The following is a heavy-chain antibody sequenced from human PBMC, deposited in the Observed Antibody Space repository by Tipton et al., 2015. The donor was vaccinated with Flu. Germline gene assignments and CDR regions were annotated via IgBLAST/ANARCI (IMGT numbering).Heavy chain of an antibody. D-gene: IGHD3-3*01. J-gene: IGHJ4*02. V-gene: IGHV3-15*01. CDR2: IKSKTDGGTT. CDR1: GFTFSNAW. Sequence: SLRLSCAASGFTFSNAWMSWVRQAPGKGLEWVGRIKSKTDGGTTDYAAPVKGRFTISRDDSKNTLYLQMNSLKTEDTAVYYCTTVGEYYDFWSGYYLVDYWGQGTLVTVPS. CDR3: TTVGEYYDFWSGYYLVDY.